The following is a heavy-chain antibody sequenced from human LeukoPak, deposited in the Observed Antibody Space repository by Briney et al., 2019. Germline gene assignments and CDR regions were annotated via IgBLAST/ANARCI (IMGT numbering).Heavy chain of an antibody. CDR3: AKDGARGALYSSGWT. CDR2: IRQDGREI. D-gene: IGHD6-19*01. J-gene: IGHJ5*02. CDR1: GFTFSTYW. Sequence: GGSLRLSCAASGFTFSTYWMSWARQAPGKGLEWVANIRQDGREIKYVDSVKGRFTISRDNGKNSLYLQMNSLRAEDTAVYYCAKDGARGALYSSGWTWGQGTLVTVSS. V-gene: IGHV3-7*01.